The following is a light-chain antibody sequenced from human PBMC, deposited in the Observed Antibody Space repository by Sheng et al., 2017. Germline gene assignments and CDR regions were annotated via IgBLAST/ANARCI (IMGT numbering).Light chain of an antibody. Sequence: DIVMTQSPDSLAVSLGERATINCKSSQSLLYSTNNKNYLVWYQQKPGQSPKLLIYWASTRESGVPDRFSGSGSGTDFTLTISSLQAEDVAVYYCQQFYSPPPTFGQGTKVEIK. CDR2: WAS. CDR1: QSLLYSTNNKNY. J-gene: IGKJ1*01. V-gene: IGKV4-1*01. CDR3: QQFYSPPPT.